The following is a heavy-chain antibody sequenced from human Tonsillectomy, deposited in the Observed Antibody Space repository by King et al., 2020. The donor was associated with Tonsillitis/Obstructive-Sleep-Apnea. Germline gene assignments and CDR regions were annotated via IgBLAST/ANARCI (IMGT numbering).Heavy chain of an antibody. J-gene: IGHJ3*02. CDR2: IISTVSYI. Sequence: VQLVESGGGRVKPGGSRRLSCPAAGFTFSSFSMNWVRQVPGRGRGWVSSIISTVSYIYYADSVKGRFTISRDNAKNSLLLQMDSLRPEDTAMYDWARDSDDAFDIWGQGTMVTVSS. V-gene: IGHV3-21*01. CDR3: ARDSDDAFDI. CDR1: GFTFSSFS.